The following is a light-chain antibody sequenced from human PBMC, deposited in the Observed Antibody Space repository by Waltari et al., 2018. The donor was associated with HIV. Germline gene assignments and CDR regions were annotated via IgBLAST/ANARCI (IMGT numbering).Light chain of an antibody. V-gene: IGLV6-57*04. CDR2: EDT. Sequence: NFILTQPHSVSESPGKTVTISCTRSGGNIASYYVQWYQQRPDSAPTTVIYEDTKRPSGVPDRFSGSIDSSSNSASLTISGLQTDDEADYCCQSYYLNIVVFGGGTKLTVL. CDR1: GGNIASYY. J-gene: IGLJ2*01. CDR3: QSYYLNIVV.